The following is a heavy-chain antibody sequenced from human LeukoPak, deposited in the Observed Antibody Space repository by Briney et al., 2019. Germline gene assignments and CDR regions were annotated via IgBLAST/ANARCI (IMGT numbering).Heavy chain of an antibody. D-gene: IGHD5-18*01. CDR2: ISSSSSYI. CDR1: GFTFSSYS. J-gene: IGHJ4*02. V-gene: IGHV3-21*01. Sequence: GGSLRLSCAASGFTFSSYSMNWVRQAPGKGLEWVSSISSSSSYIYYADSVKGRFTISRDNAKNSLYLQMNSLRAEDTAVYYCARGDTAMVRPADLFDYWGQGTLVTVSS. CDR3: ARGDTAMVRPADLFDY.